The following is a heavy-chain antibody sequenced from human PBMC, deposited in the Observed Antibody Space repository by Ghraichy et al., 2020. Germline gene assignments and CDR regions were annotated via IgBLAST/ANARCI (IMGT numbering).Heavy chain of an antibody. Sequence: SGPTLVKPTQTLTLTRTFSGFSLSATGVGVGWIRQPPGKALEWLALIFYNDEERYNPSLNSRLNIAKDTSKNYVVLTMTNMDPVDTATYYCAHEGYGSDNWFDAWGQGILVTVSS. J-gene: IGHJ5*02. V-gene: IGHV2-5*01. CDR1: GFSLSATGVG. CDR3: AHEGYGSDNWFDA. CDR2: IFYNDEE. D-gene: IGHD2-8*02.